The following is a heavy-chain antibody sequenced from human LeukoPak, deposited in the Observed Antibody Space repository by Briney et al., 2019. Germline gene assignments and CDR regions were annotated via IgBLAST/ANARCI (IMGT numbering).Heavy chain of an antibody. V-gene: IGHV3-66*01. J-gene: IGHJ4*02. CDR2: IYSGGST. D-gene: IGHD4-23*01. Sequence: GGSLRLSCAASGFTVSSIYMSWVRQAPGKGLEWVSVIYSGGSTYYADSVKGRFTISRDNSKNTLYLQMNSLRAEDTAVYYCARDGYNDYGGRYFDYWGQGTLVTVSS. CDR3: ARDGYNDYGGRYFDY. CDR1: GFTVSSIY.